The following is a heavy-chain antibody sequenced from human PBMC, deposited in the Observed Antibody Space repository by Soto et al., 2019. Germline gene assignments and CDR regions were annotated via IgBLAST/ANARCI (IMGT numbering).Heavy chain of an antibody. CDR2: IYYSGST. J-gene: IGHJ5*02. Sequence: TCEPLSLPCTVSGGSISSGDYYWSWIRQPPGKGLEWIGYIYYSGSTYYNPSLKSRVTISVDTSKNQFSLTLSSVTAADTAMYYCARAVVAPLYPGDNCFDPWGQRTLVAASS. D-gene: IGHD2-21*01. CDR1: GGSISSGDYY. CDR3: ARAVVAPLYPGDNCFDP. V-gene: IGHV4-30-4*08.